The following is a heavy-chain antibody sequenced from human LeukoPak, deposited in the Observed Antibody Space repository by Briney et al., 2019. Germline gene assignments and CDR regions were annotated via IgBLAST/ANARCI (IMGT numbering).Heavy chain of an antibody. CDR3: TTRLRNHFDY. CDR1: GFTFSSYT. J-gene: IGHJ4*02. Sequence: AGESLRLSCAASGFTFSSYTMNWVRQALGQGLEWVSTISDPHSGSETHYADSVQGRFTISRDDSQNMVYLQMDSLRAEDTAVYYCTTRLRNHFDYWGQGTQVTVSS. CDR2: ISDPHSGSET. D-gene: IGHD5-12*01. V-gene: IGHV3-23*01.